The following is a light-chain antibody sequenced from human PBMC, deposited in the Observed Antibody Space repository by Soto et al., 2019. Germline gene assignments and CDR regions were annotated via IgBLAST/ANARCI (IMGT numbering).Light chain of an antibody. Sequence: QSVLTQPPSASGTPEQRVTISCSGSSSNIGSNYVYWYQQLPGTAPKLLIYRNNQRPSGVPDRFSGSKSGTSASLAISGLRSEDEADYYCAAWDDSLSGRSYVFGTGTKVTVL. V-gene: IGLV1-47*01. CDR3: AAWDDSLSGRSYV. CDR1: SSNIGSNY. CDR2: RNN. J-gene: IGLJ1*01.